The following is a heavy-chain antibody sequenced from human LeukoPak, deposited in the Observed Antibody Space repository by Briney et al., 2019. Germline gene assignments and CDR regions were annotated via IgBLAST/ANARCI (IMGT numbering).Heavy chain of an antibody. J-gene: IGHJ5*02. D-gene: IGHD3-10*01. CDR2: ISSSSSTI. CDR3: ARDYYGSGSLKGFDP. V-gene: IGHV3-48*01. CDR1: EFTFSSYN. Sequence: PGGSLRLSCAASEFTFSSYNMNWVRQAPGKGLEWVSYISSSSSTIYYADSVKGRFTISRDNAKNSLYLQMNSLRAEDTAVYFCARDYYGSGSLKGFDPWGQGTLVTVSS.